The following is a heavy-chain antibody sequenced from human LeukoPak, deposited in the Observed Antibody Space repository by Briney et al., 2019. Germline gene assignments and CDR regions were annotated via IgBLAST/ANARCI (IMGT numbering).Heavy chain of an antibody. D-gene: IGHD2-15*01. J-gene: IGHJ3*02. CDR3: ARRMIDAFDI. Sequence: GGSLRLSCAASGFTFSSYSMNWVRQAPGKGLEWVSAISGDSRYIYYADSVKGRFTISRDNAKNSLYLQVNSLRAEDTAVYYCARRMIDAFDIWGQGTMVTVSS. CDR2: ISGDSRYI. CDR1: GFTFSSYS. V-gene: IGHV3-21*01.